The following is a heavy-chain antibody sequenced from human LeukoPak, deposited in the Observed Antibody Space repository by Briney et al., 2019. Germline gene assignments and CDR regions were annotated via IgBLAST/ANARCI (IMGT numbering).Heavy chain of an antibody. CDR3: ARGRGYSGSPWWLPRQGGRYYYYMDV. D-gene: IGHD5-12*01. CDR1: GGSISSYY. V-gene: IGHV4-59*01. J-gene: IGHJ6*03. Sequence: SETQSLTCTVSGGSISSYYWSWIRQPPGKGLEWIGYIYYSGSTNYNPSLKSRVTISVDTSKNQFSLKLSSVTAADTAVYYCARGRGYSGSPWWLPRQGGRYYYYMDVWGKGTTVTISS. CDR2: IYYSGST.